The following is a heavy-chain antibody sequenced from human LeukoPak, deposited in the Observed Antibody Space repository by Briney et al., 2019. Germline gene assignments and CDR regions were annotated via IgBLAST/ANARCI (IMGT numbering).Heavy chain of an antibody. V-gene: IGHV4-34*01. D-gene: IGHD3-10*01. CDR3: ARGQRVWFGEFSVGAFDI. CDR2: INHSGST. CDR1: GGSFSGYY. J-gene: IGHJ3*02. Sequence: SETLSLTCAVYGGSFSGYYWSWIRQPPGKGLEWIGEINHSGSTNYNPSLKSRVTISVDTSKNQFSLKLSSVTAADTAVYYCARGQRVWFGEFSVGAFDIWGQGTMVTVSS.